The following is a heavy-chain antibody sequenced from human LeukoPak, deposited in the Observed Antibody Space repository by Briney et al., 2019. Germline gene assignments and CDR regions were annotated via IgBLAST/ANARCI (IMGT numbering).Heavy chain of an antibody. Sequence: ASVKVSCTASGYTFTSYGISWVRQAPGQGLEWMGWISAYNGNTNYAQKLQGRVTMTTDTSTSTAYMELRSLRSDDTAVYYCARDYVIVGDDAFDIWGQGTMVTVSS. CDR1: GYTFTSYG. CDR3: ARDYVIVGDDAFDI. D-gene: IGHD3-22*01. V-gene: IGHV1-18*01. CDR2: ISAYNGNT. J-gene: IGHJ3*02.